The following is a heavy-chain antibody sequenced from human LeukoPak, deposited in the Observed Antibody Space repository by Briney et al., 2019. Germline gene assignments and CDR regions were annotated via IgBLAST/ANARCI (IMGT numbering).Heavy chain of an antibody. D-gene: IGHD6-13*01. Sequence: GGSLRLSCAASGFTFSNYWMSWVRQAPGRGLEWVANIKQDGSERYYVDSVKGRFTVSRDNAKNSLYLQMNSLRAEDTAVYSCARDGVSGYTTSWYDYWGRGTLVTVSS. J-gene: IGHJ4*02. V-gene: IGHV3-7*01. CDR1: GFTFSNYW. CDR2: IKQDGSER. CDR3: ARDGVSGYTTSWYDY.